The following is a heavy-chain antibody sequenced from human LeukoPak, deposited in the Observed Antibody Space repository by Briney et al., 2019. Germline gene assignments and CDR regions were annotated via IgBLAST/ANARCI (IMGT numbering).Heavy chain of an antibody. D-gene: IGHD4-17*01. CDR2: ITASGAHT. V-gene: IGHV3-23*01. Sequence: LSGGSLRLSCAASGFTFSRYAMIWVRQAPGKGLEWVSAITASGAHTFYADSVKGRFTISRDNSENTLYLQMNSLRAEDTAVYYCARDPNGDYVGAFDFWGQGTMVTVSS. J-gene: IGHJ3*01. CDR3: ARDPNGDYVGAFDF. CDR1: GFTFSRYA.